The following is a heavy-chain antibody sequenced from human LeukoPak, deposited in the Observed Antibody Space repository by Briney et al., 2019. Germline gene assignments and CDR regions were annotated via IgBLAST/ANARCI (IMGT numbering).Heavy chain of an antibody. V-gene: IGHV1-2*02. Sequence: ASVKVSCKASGYTFTGYYMHWVRQAPGQGLEWMGWINPNSGGTNYAQKFQGRVTMTRDTSISTAYMELSRLRSDDTAVYYCARDLVTYYYDFDYWGQGTLVTVSS. J-gene: IGHJ4*02. D-gene: IGHD3-10*01. CDR3: ARDLVTYYYDFDY. CDR1: GYTFTGYY. CDR2: INPNSGGT.